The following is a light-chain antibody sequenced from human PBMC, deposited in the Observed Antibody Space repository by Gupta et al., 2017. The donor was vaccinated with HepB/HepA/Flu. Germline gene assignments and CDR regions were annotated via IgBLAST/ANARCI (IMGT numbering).Light chain of an antibody. J-gene: IGLJ2*01. V-gene: IGLV2-23*02. Sequence: QSALPQPASVSGSPGQSITVSCTGSSSDIGSYNFVSWYQQHPDEAPRVIIYEVDKRPSGVSNRFSGSKSGSTASLTISGLQAEDEAHYYCCSYGGSSDLVFGGGTKVTVL. CDR3: CSYGGSSDLV. CDR1: SSDIGSYNF. CDR2: EVD.